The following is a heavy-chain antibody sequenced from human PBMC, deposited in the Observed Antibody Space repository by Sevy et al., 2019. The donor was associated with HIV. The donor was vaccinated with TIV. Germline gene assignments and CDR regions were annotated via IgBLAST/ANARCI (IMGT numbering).Heavy chain of an antibody. CDR1: VGSISSYY. D-gene: IGHD3-3*01. V-gene: IGHV4-59*01. J-gene: IGHJ4*02. CDR3: ARGSYDFWSGYCDYFDY. CDR2: IYYSGST. Sequence: SETLSLTCTVSVGSISSYYCSWIRQPPGKGLEWIGYIYYSGSTNYNPSLKSRVTISVDTSKNQFSLKLSSVTAADTAVYYCARGSYDFWSGYCDYFDYWGQGTLVTVSS.